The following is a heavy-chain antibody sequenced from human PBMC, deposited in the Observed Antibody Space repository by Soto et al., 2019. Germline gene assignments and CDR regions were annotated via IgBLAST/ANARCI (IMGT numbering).Heavy chain of an antibody. J-gene: IGHJ5*02. V-gene: IGHV3-7*01. D-gene: IGHD3-3*01. CDR1: GFTFSSYW. Sequence: GGSLRLSCAASGFTFSSYWMSWVRQAPGKGLEWVANIKQDGSEKWYVDSVKGRFTTSRDNAKNSLYLQMNSLRDEDTAVYYCARESRFLEWLSLNWFDPWGQGTLVTVSS. CDR2: IKQDGSEK. CDR3: ARESRFLEWLSLNWFDP.